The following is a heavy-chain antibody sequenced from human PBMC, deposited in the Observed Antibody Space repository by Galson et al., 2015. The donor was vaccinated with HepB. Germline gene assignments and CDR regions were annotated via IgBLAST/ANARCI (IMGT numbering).Heavy chain of an antibody. Sequence: SLRLPCAASGFKFNSYSMNWVRQAPGKGLEWISYISSTGGTMYYADSVKGRFTISRDIAKRSLYLQMDSLRDEDTAVYYCARDSTGWYLFDFWGRGTLVTVSS. V-gene: IGHV3-48*02. J-gene: IGHJ4*02. CDR1: GFKFNSYS. D-gene: IGHD6-19*01. CDR2: ISSTGGTM. CDR3: ARDSTGWYLFDF.